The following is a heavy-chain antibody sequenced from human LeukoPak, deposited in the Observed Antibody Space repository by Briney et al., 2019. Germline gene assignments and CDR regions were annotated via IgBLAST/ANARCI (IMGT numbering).Heavy chain of an antibody. CDR2: ISGGGGTS. CDR1: GFTFSNYA. Sequence: PGGSLRLSCAASGFTFSNYAMSWVRQAPGKGLEWVSTISGGGGTSYYGDSVKGRFTISRDNSKNTLYLQMNSLRAEDTAVYYCARPRWLTTNYYGMDVWGQGTMVTVSS. CDR3: ARPRWLTTNYYGMDV. D-gene: IGHD5-24*01. V-gene: IGHV3-23*01. J-gene: IGHJ6*02.